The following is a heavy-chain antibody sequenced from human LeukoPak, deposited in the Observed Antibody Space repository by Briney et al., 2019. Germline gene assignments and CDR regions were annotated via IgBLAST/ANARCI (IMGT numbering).Heavy chain of an antibody. D-gene: IGHD2-2*01. CDR1: GDSITNGDY. CDR3: ARNVSRADVVISANSPSNWFDP. V-gene: IGHV4-38-2*01. Sequence: SETLSLTCDVSGDSITNGDYWAWIRQSPGKGLEWIGSVYHSGGTHYNPSLKSRLIISVDTSKNQFSLNLNTLTAADTAIYYCARNVSRADVVISANSPSNWFDPWGQGVLVTVSS. J-gene: IGHJ5*02. CDR2: VYHSGGT.